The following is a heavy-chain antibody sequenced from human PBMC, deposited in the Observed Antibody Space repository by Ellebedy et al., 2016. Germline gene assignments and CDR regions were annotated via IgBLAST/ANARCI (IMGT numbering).Heavy chain of an antibody. CDR3: ARDVAVHGNYGMDV. D-gene: IGHD6-19*01. Sequence: SETLSLTXAVYGGSFSGYYWSWIRQPPGKGLEWIGEINHSGSTNYNPSLKSRVTISVDTSKNQFSLNLSSVTAADTAVYYCARDVAVHGNYGMDVWGQGTTVTVSS. CDR1: GGSFSGYY. V-gene: IGHV4-34*01. CDR2: INHSGST. J-gene: IGHJ6*02.